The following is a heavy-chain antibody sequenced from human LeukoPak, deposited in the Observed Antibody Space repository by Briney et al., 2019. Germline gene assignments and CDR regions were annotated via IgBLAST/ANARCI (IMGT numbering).Heavy chain of an antibody. CDR2: ISSSGSTI. J-gene: IGHJ3*02. CDR3: ARGKVTTARSPYNDAFDI. D-gene: IGHD4-17*01. V-gene: IGHV3-11*04. CDR1: GFTFSDYY. Sequence: PGGSLRLSCAASGFTFSDYYMSWIRQAPGKGLEWVSYISSSGSTIYYADSVKGRFTISRDNAKNSLYLQMNSLRAEDTAVYYCARGKVTTARSPYNDAFDIWGQGTMVTVSS.